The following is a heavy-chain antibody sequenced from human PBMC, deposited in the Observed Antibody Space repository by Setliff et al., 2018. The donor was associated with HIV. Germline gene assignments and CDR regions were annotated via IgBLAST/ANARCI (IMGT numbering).Heavy chain of an antibody. CDR3: ARDMDTPYMDV. Sequence: PSETLSLTCIVSGGSISSSSYYWGWIRQPPGKGLEWIGTVYYSGSTNYNPSLKSRVTISVDTSKNQFSLKLSSVTAADTAVYYCARDMDTPYMDVWGKGTTVTVSS. J-gene: IGHJ6*03. V-gene: IGHV4-39*07. CDR2: VYYSGST. CDR1: GGSISSSSYY. D-gene: IGHD5-18*01.